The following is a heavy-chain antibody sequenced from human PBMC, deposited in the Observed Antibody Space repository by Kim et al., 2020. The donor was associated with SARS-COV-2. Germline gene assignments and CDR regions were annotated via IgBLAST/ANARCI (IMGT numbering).Heavy chain of an antibody. CDR3: AKDVGCSGVSCYPDY. CDR1: GFTFGSYG. J-gene: IGHJ4*02. D-gene: IGHD2-15*01. V-gene: IGHV3-33*06. CDR2: IWSDGSKE. Sequence: GGSLRLSCAASGFTFGSYGMHWVRQAPGKGLEWMSVIWSDGSKEYYADSVKGRFTISRDNSKNTLYLQMNSLRAEDTAVYYCAKDVGCSGVSCYPDYWGQGTLVTVSS.